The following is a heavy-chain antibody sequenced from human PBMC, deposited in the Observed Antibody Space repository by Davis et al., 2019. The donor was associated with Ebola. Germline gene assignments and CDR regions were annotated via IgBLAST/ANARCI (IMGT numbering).Heavy chain of an antibody. Sequence: GGSLRLSCAASGFTFSNYVMSWARQAPGMGLEWVSVITDSGGSTKYADSVKGRFTISRDNSQNTLYLQMNSLRAEDTAVYYCAKDWEAVAGIVYYYYGMDVWGQGTTVTVSS. D-gene: IGHD6-19*01. CDR3: AKDWEAVAGIVYYYYGMDV. CDR1: GFTFSNYV. CDR2: ITDSGGST. V-gene: IGHV3-23*01. J-gene: IGHJ6*02.